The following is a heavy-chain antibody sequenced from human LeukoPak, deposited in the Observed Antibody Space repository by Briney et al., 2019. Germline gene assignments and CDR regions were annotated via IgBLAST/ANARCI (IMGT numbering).Heavy chain of an antibody. J-gene: IGHJ6*02. CDR3: ARDGVGGMGATYYYYYGMDV. CDR2: INPNSGGT. D-gene: IGHD1-26*01. V-gene: IGHV1-2*02. CDR1: GYTFTGYY. Sequence: ASVTVSCKASGYTFTGYYMHWVRQAPGQGVEWMGWINPNSGGTNYAQKFQGRVTMTRDTSISTAYMELSRLRSDDTAVYYCARDGVGGMGATYYYYYGMDVWGQGTTVTVSS.